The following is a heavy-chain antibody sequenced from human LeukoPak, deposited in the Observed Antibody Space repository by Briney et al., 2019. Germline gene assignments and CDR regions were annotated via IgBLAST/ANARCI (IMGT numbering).Heavy chain of an antibody. D-gene: IGHD6-6*01. CDR2: VDPEDGET. CDR3: ARDRDSSSSFK. CDR1: GYTFTDYY. V-gene: IGHV1-69-2*01. Sequence: GASAKVSCKVSGYTFTDYYMHWVQQAPGKGLEWMGLVDPEDGETIYAEKFQGRVTITADTSTDTAYMEVSSLRSEDTAVYYCARDRDSSSSFKWGQGTLVTVSS. J-gene: IGHJ4*02.